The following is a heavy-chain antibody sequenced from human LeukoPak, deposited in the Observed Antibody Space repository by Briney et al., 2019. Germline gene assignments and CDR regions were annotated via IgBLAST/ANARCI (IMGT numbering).Heavy chain of an antibody. CDR3: ARGPPWGSPGDY. V-gene: IGHV1-8*03. D-gene: IGHD7-27*01. J-gene: IGHJ4*02. CDR1: GYTSTSYD. CDR2: MNPNSGNT. Sequence: ASVKVSCKASGYTSTSYDINWVRQATGQGLEWMGWMNPNSGNTGYAQKFQGRVTITRNTSISTAYMELSSLRSEDTAVYYCARGPPWGSPGDYWGQGTLVTVSS.